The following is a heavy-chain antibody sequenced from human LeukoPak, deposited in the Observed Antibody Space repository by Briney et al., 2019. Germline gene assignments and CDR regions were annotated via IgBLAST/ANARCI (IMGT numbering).Heavy chain of an antibody. D-gene: IGHD3-9*01. Sequence: GASVKVSCKASGYTFTGFYMHWVRQAPGQGREWMGWINPNSGGTNYAQKFQGRATMTRDTSISTAYMELSRLRSDDTAVYYCARGRIFDWLLYYWGQGTLVTVSS. CDR2: INPNSGGT. CDR3: ARGRIFDWLLYY. V-gene: IGHV1-2*02. CDR1: GYTFTGFY. J-gene: IGHJ4*02.